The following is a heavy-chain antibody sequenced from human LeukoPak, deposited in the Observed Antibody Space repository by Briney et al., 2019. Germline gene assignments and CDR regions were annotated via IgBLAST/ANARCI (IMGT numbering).Heavy chain of an antibody. CDR1: GGSISSYS. D-gene: IGHD3-10*01. V-gene: IGHV4-59*08. Sequence: PSETLSLTCIVSGGSISSYSWSLIRQPPGKGLEWIGYIYYSGSTRYNPSLKSRVTISVDTSKNQFSLKLSSVTAADTAVYYCARRANYGLYFCDYWGQGTLVTVSS. CDR2: IYYSGST. CDR3: ARRANYGLYFCDY. J-gene: IGHJ4*02.